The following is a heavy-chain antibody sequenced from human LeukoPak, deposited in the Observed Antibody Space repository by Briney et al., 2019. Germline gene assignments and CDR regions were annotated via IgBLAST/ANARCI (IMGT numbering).Heavy chain of an antibody. CDR3: ARVGPSTMIVVAFFDI. Sequence: GASVKVSCKASGYTFTGYYMHWVRQAPGQGLEWMGWINPNSGDTNYAQKFQGRVTMTRDTSISTAYMELSRLRSDDTAVYYCARVGPSTMIVVAFFDIWGQGTMVTVSS. V-gene: IGHV1-2*02. D-gene: IGHD3-22*01. CDR2: INPNSGDT. CDR1: GYTFTGYY. J-gene: IGHJ3*02.